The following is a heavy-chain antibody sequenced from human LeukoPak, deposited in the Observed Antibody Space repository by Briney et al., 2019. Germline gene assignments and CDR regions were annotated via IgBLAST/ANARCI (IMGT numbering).Heavy chain of an antibody. J-gene: IGHJ3*02. D-gene: IGHD2-15*01. CDR3: ARSLKSATPDAFDI. Sequence: ASVKVSCKASGYTFTGYYMHWVRQSPGQGLEWMGWINPNSGGTNYAQKFQGRVTMTRDTSISTAYMELSRLRSDDTAVYYCARSLKSATPDAFDIWGQGTMVTVSS. V-gene: IGHV1-2*02. CDR1: GYTFTGYY. CDR2: INPNSGGT.